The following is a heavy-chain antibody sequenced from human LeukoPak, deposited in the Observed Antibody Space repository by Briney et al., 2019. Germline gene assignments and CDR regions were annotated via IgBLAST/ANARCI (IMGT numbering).Heavy chain of an antibody. CDR2: ISSSGSTI. Sequence: GGSLRLSCAASGFTLSDYYMSWIRQAPGKGLEWVSYISSSGSTIHYADSVKGRFTISRDNAKNSLYLQMNSLRAEDTAVYYCARARERQWLGKYFDYWGQGTLVTVSS. D-gene: IGHD6-19*01. V-gene: IGHV3-11*01. CDR1: GFTLSDYY. CDR3: ARARERQWLGKYFDY. J-gene: IGHJ4*02.